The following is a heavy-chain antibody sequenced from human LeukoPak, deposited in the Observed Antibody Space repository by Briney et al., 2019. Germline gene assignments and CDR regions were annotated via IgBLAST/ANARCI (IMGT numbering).Heavy chain of an antibody. D-gene: IGHD3-22*01. CDR1: GFTFSSYA. V-gene: IGHV3-23*01. Sequence: GGSLRLSCAASGFTFSSYAMSWVRQAPGKGLEWVSAISGSGGSTYYADSVKGRFTISRDNSKNTLYLQMNSLRAEDTAVYYCAKVRYYYDSSGSPDYWAGEPWSPSPQ. CDR3: AKVRYYYDSSGSPDY. CDR2: ISGSGGST. J-gene: IGHJ4*02.